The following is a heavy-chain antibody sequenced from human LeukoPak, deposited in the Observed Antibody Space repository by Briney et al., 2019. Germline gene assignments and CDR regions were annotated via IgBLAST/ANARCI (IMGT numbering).Heavy chain of an antibody. CDR1: GFTFSSYS. CDR2: ISGSGGST. CDR3: AKIYCSGGSCYWTNYYYYGMDV. J-gene: IGHJ6*02. Sequence: GGSLRLSCAASGFTFSSYSMNWVRQAPGKGLEWVSAISGSGGSTYYADSVKGRFTISRDNSKNTLYLQMNSLRAEDTAVYYCAKIYCSGGSCYWTNYYYYGMDVWGQGTTVTVSS. D-gene: IGHD2-15*01. V-gene: IGHV3-23*01.